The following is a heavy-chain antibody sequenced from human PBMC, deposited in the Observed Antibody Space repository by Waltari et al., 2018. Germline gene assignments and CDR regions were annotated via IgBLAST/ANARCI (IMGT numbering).Heavy chain of an antibody. Sequence: QVQLQESGPGLVKPSETLSLTCTVSGGSISSYYWSWIRQPAGKGLEWLGRIYTSGSTNYTPPPKSRVTMSVDTSKNQFSLKLSSVTAADTAVYYCARAVRGDYYGSGSYYNVGHYYYYMDVWGKGTTVTVPS. CDR1: GGSISSYY. CDR3: ARAVRGDYYGSGSYYNVGHYYYYMDV. V-gene: IGHV4-4*07. J-gene: IGHJ6*03. D-gene: IGHD3-10*01. CDR2: IYTSGST.